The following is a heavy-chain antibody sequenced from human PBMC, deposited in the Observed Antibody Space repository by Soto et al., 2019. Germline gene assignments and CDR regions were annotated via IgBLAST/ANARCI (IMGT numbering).Heavy chain of an antibody. CDR3: AKDISCSSTSCHTNYYGMDV. CDR1: GFTFSSSS. J-gene: IGHJ6*02. CDR2: ISSSGSTT. Sequence: EGSLRLSCAASGFTFSSSSMNWVRQAPGKGLEWLSYISGISSTTYISSSGSTTYYADSVKGRFTISRDNGKNSLYLQMNSLRTEDTALYYCAKDISCSSTSCHTNYYGMDVWGQGTTVTVSS. V-gene: IGHV3-48*04. D-gene: IGHD2-2*01.